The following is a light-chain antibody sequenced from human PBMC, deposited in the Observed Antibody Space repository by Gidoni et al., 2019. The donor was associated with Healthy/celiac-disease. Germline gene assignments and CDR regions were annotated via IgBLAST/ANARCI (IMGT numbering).Light chain of an antibody. CDR3: QQYDNLPPLT. CDR1: QDISNY. V-gene: IGKV1-33*01. J-gene: IGKJ4*01. Sequence: DIQMTQSPSSLSASVGDRVTITCQARQDISNYLNWYQQKPGKAPKLLIYDASNVETGVPSRFSGSGSGTDFTFTISSLQPEDIETDYCQQYDNLPPLTFGGGTKVEIK. CDR2: DAS.